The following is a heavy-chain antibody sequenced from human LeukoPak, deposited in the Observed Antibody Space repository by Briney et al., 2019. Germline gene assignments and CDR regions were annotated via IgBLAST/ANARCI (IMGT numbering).Heavy chain of an antibody. V-gene: IGHV1-46*01. D-gene: IGHD3-22*01. CDR1: GYTFTSYG. CDR2: INPSGGST. CDR3: AREGDYYDTRYYFDY. J-gene: IGHJ4*02. Sequence: ASVKVSXKASGYTFTSYGISWMRQAPGQGLEWMGIINPSGGSTSYAQKFQGRVTMTRDTSTSTVYMELSSLRSEDTAVYYCAREGDYYDTRYYFDYWGQGTLVTVSS.